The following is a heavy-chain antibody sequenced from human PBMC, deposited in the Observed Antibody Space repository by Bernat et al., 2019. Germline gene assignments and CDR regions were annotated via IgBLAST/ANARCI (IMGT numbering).Heavy chain of an antibody. Sequence: EVQLVESGGGLVQPGGSLRLSCAASGFTFSSYWMYWVRQAPGKGLVWVSGIDSDGSRITYADSVRGRFTISRDNAKNTLFLQMNSLSAEDTAVYFCAREGSDTPYNWFDPWGQGTLVTVSS. CDR2: IDSDGSRI. V-gene: IGHV3-74*01. D-gene: IGHD5-18*01. CDR1: GFTFSSYW. J-gene: IGHJ5*02. CDR3: AREGSDTPYNWFDP.